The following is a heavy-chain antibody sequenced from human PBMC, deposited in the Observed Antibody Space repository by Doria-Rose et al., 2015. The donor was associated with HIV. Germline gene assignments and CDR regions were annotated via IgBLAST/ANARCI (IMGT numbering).Heavy chain of an antibody. J-gene: IGHJ4*02. CDR2: INDTGSA. CDR3: ARVPDNYITSPFDY. V-gene: IGHV4-34*01. D-gene: IGHD3-10*01. CDR1: GGSFSDHY. Sequence: QLGAGLLKPSETLSLTCAVYGGSFSDHYWGWIRQPPGKGLEWIGEINDTGSANYNPSLKSRVTISVDTSKNQFSLKVSSVTAADTAGYYCARVPDNYITSPFDYWGQGKRGTGSS.